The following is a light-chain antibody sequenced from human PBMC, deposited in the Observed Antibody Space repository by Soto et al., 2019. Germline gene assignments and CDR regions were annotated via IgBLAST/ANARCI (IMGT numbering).Light chain of an antibody. Sequence: EIVLTQSPGTLSLSPGERATLSCRASQSVSSSYLAWYQQKPGQAPRLLIYGASSRATGIPDRFSGSGSGTDLTLTISRLEPEDFAVYYCQQDGSSLLWTFGQGTKVEIK. CDR2: GAS. V-gene: IGKV3-20*01. J-gene: IGKJ1*01. CDR1: QSVSSSY. CDR3: QQDGSSLLWT.